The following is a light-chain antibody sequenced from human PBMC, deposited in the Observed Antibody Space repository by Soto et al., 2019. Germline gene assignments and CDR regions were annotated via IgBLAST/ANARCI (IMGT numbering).Light chain of an antibody. CDR1: QSVSSNH. Sequence: VMTQSPATLSLSPGERATLSCRASQSVSSNHLAWYQQKPGQAPRLLIYGGSSRATGIPVRFSGSGSETDFTLTITRLEPEDFAVYYCQQYSSSRTFGQGTKVDI. CDR2: GGS. V-gene: IGKV3-20*01. CDR3: QQYSSSRT. J-gene: IGKJ1*01.